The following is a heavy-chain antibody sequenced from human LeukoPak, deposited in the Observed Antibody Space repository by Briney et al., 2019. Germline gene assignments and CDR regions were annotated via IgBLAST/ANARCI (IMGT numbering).Heavy chain of an antibody. Sequence: ASVRVSCKSAGGTFSSYAISWVREAPGQGLEWMGRIIPILGIANYAQKFQGRVTITADKSTSTAYMELSSLRSEDTAVYYCARDHSGDLYGIDYWGQGTLVTVSS. J-gene: IGHJ4*02. V-gene: IGHV1-69*04. CDR2: IIPILGIA. CDR3: ARDHSGDLYGIDY. CDR1: GGTFSSYA. D-gene: IGHD4-17*01.